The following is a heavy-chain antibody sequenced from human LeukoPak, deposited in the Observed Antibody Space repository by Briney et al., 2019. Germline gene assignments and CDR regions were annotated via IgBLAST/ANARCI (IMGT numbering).Heavy chain of an antibody. J-gene: IGHJ4*02. Sequence: QPGGSLRLSRAVSGFTFSSYWMTWVRQAPGKGLEWVANINQGGSEKYYADSVEGRFTISRDNAKNSLFLQMNSLRAGDTAVYYCARTGPFAYWGQGTLVTVSS. D-gene: IGHD1-14*01. CDR1: GFTFSSYW. CDR2: INQGGSEK. CDR3: ARTGPFAY. V-gene: IGHV3-7*04.